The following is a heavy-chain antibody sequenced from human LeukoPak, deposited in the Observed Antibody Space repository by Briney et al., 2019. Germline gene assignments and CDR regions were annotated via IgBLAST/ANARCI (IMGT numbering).Heavy chain of an antibody. D-gene: IGHD3-16*01. J-gene: IGHJ5*02. Sequence: GASVKVSCKASGYTFTSYDINWVRQATGQGLEWMGWMNPNSGNTGYAQKFQGRVTMTRNTSISTAYMDLSSLRSEDTAVYYCARGSRGTYAHNWFDPWGQGTLVTVSS. CDR3: ARGSRGTYAHNWFDP. V-gene: IGHV1-8*01. CDR1: GYTFTSYD. CDR2: MNPNSGNT.